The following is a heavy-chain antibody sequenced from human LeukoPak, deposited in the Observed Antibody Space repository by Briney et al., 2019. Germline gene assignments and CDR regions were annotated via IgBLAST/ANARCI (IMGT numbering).Heavy chain of an antibody. V-gene: IGHV4-61*02. CDR3: ARDKGYSSSWYVSRDYNWFDP. D-gene: IGHD6-13*01. CDR1: GGSISSGSYY. Sequence: PSEALSLTCTVSGGSISSGSYYWSWIRQPAGKGLEWIGRIYTSGSTNYNPSLKSRVTISVDTSKNQFSLKLSSVTAADTAVYYCARDKGYSSSWYVSRDYNWFDPWGQGTLVTVSS. J-gene: IGHJ5*02. CDR2: IYTSGST.